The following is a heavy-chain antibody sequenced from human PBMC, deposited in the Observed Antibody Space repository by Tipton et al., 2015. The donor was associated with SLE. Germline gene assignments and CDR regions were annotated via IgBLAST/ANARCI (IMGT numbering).Heavy chain of an antibody. J-gene: IGHJ4*02. V-gene: IGHV3-30*04. CDR2: TWYDGNYA. D-gene: IGHD3-10*01. CDR3: ARSSLAGGAHFDY. Sequence: GKGLEWVAVTWYDGNYAYYADSVRGRFTFSRDNSKNTLYLQMDSLRVDDTAVYYCARSSLAGGAHFDYWGQGTLVTVSS.